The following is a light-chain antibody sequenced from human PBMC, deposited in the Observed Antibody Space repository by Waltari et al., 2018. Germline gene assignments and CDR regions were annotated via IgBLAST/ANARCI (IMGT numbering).Light chain of an antibody. Sequence: DIQVTQSPSSLSASVGDRVPITWRESQNIGNNLNWYEQQPGRAPKLLIYDVSRLNSGVPSRFRGSSSGTEFTLTISSLQPEDFATYYCQQSFTIPVAFGGGTKVDI. CDR3: QQSFTIPVA. J-gene: IGKJ4*01. CDR1: QNIGNN. CDR2: DVS. V-gene: IGKV1-39*01.